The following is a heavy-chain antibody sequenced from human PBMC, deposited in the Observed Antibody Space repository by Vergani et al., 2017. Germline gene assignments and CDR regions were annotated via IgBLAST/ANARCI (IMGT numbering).Heavy chain of an antibody. Sequence: EVHLEESGGGLVQPGGSLRLSCAASGFTFGDYYMAWIRLAPGKGLDWVASIKRDGTETFYVDSVKGRFTISRDNAKTTLYLQMNSLRDEDTAVYYCAKDSRLGPYGLNWFDPWGQGTLVTVSS. CDR2: IKRDGTET. CDR3: AKDSRLGPYGLNWFDP. V-gene: IGHV3-7*01. D-gene: IGHD4-17*01. CDR1: GFTFGDYY. J-gene: IGHJ5*02.